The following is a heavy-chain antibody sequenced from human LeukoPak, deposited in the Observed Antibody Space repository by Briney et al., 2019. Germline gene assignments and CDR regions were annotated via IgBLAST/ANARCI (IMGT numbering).Heavy chain of an antibody. V-gene: IGHV5-51*01. D-gene: IGHD4-17*01. Sequence: KHGESLKICCKGSGYSFTSYWIAWGRQMPGKGLEWMGLIYPCYSDTKYSPSFQGQVTISADKSISTAYLQWSSLKASDTAIYYCARGDYGTYWGQGTLVTVSS. CDR1: GYSFTSYW. J-gene: IGHJ4*02. CDR2: IYPCYSDT. CDR3: ARGDYGTY.